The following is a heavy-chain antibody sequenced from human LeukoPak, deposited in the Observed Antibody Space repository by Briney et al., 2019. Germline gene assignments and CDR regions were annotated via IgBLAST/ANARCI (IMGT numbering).Heavy chain of an antibody. D-gene: IGHD2-2*01. CDR2: INHSGST. Sequence: SETLSLTCAVYGGSFSGYYWSWIRQPPGKGLEWFGEINHSGSTNYNPSLKSRVTISVDTSKNQFSLKLSSVTAADTAVYYCARGLYCSSTSCFFSWFDPWGQGTLVTVSS. V-gene: IGHV4-34*01. CDR3: ARGLYCSSTSCFFSWFDP. CDR1: GGSFSGYY. J-gene: IGHJ5*02.